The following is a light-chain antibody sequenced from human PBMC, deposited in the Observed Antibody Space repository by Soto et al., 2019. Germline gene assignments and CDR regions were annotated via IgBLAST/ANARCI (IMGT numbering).Light chain of an antibody. J-gene: IGLJ1*01. CDR1: NSDVGAYKF. CDR2: DVT. Sequence: QSALAQPRSVSGSPGQSVTISCTGSNSDVGAYKFVSWLQHNPGEAPKVMIYDVTQRPSGVPDRFSGTKSGNTASLTISGLRAEDEGFYCCCSYAGSYTWVFGGGTRV. V-gene: IGLV2-11*01. CDR3: CSYAGSYTWV.